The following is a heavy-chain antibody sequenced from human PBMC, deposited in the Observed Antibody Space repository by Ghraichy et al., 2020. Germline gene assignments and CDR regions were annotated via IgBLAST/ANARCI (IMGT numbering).Heavy chain of an antibody. J-gene: IGHJ3*02. D-gene: IGHD4-17*01. V-gene: IGHV3-23*01. CDR1: GFTFSNYP. CDR3: AKNDEGYGGYGPDAFDI. CDR2: ISDTGAST. Sequence: GGSLRLSCAASGFTFSNYPMNWVRQAPGKGLEWVSGISDTGASTYYADSVKGRFTISRDNSKNTLFLHMNGLRAEDTAVYYCAKNDEGYGGYGPDAFDIWGQGTMVTVSS.